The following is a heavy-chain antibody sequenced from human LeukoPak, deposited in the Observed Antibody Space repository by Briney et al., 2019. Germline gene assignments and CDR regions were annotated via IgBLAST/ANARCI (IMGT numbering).Heavy chain of an antibody. CDR2: IYYSGST. CDR1: GGSISSYY. D-gene: IGHD6-6*01. Sequence: WETLSLTCTVSGGSISSYYWSWIRQPPGKGLEWVGYIYYSGSTNYNPSLKSRVTISVDTSKNQFSLKLSSVTAADTAVYYCARVMDSSSSSGDYWGQGTLVTVSS. CDR3: ARVMDSSSSSGDY. J-gene: IGHJ4*02. V-gene: IGHV4-59*01.